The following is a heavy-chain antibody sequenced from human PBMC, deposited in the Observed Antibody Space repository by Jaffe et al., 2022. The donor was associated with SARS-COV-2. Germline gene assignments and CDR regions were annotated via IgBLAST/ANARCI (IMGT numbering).Heavy chain of an antibody. CDR2: IYTSGST. J-gene: IGHJ4*02. CDR3: ARGSEAYYYDSSGYYSEYFDY. Sequence: QVQLQESGPGLVKPSETLSLTCTVSGGSISSYYWSWIRQPAGKGLEWIGRIYTSGSTNYNPSLKSRVTMSVDTSKNQFSLKLSSVTAADTAVYYCARGSEAYYYDSSGYYSEYFDYWGQGTLVTVSS. D-gene: IGHD3-22*01. CDR1: GGSISSYY. V-gene: IGHV4-4*07.